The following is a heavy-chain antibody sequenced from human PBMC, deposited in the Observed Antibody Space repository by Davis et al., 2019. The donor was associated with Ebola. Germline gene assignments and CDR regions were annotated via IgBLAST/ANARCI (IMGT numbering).Heavy chain of an antibody. J-gene: IGHJ4*02. V-gene: IGHV3-73*01. CDR1: GFTFSYYA. CDR3: TSTHSTTSAGTRDY. D-gene: IGHD6-19*01. CDR2: IRSKANSYAT. Sequence: GESLKISCAGSGFTFSYYAMSWVRQAPGKGLEWVGRIRSKANSYATAYAASVKGRFTISRDDSKNTAYLQMNSLKTEDTAVYYCTSTHSTTSAGTRDYWGQGTLVTVSS.